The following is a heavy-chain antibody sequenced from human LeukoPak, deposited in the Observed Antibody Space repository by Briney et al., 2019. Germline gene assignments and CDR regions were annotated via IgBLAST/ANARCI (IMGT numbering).Heavy chain of an antibody. CDR2: MNPNSGNT. J-gene: IGHJ4*02. Sequence: ASVKVSCKASGYTFTSYDINWVRQATGQGLEWVGWMNPNSGNTGYAQKFQGRVTMTRNTSISTAYMELSSLRSEDTAVYYCARAPYYYDSSGDSGSIDYWGQGTLVTVSS. D-gene: IGHD3-22*01. V-gene: IGHV1-8*01. CDR1: GYTFTSYD. CDR3: ARAPYYYDSSGDSGSIDY.